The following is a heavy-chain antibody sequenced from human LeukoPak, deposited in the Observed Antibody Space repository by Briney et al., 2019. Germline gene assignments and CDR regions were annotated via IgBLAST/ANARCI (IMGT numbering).Heavy chain of an antibody. CDR3: TIPRSGRDY. CDR2: INNSSSYI. D-gene: IGHD3-10*01. Sequence: GGSLRLSCAGSGFSFSDYSMNWVRQTPGKRLEWVSSINNSSSYIYYADLVKGRFTISRDNAKNSLYLQMNSLRVEDTAVYYCTIPRSGRDYWGQGTLVTVSS. J-gene: IGHJ4*02. CDR1: GFSFSDYS. V-gene: IGHV3-21*06.